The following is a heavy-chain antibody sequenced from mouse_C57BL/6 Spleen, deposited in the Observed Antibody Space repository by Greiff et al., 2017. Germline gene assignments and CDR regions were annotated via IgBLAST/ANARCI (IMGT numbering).Heavy chain of an antibody. V-gene: IGHV1-76*01. CDR3: ARSGDYDAWFAY. J-gene: IGHJ3*01. D-gene: IGHD2-4*01. CDR2: IYPGSGNT. Sequence: VQRVESGAELVRPGASVKLSCKASGYTFTDYYINWVKQRPGQGLEWIARIYPGSGNTYYNEKFKGKATLTAEKSSSTAYMQLSSLTSEDSAVYFCARSGDYDAWFAYWGQGTLVTVSA. CDR1: GYTFTDYY.